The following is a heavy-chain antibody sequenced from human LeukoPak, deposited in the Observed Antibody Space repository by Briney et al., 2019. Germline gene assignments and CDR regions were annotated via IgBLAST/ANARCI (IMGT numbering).Heavy chain of an antibody. CDR2: IYYSGST. J-gene: IGHJ4*02. V-gene: IGHV4-59*01. CDR3: ARQVVAASYYFDY. Sequence: SETLSLTCTVSGVSISSYYWSWIRQPPKKGLEWIGYIYYSGSTNYNPSLKSRVTISLDTSKDQFSLKLSSVTAADTAVYYCARQVVAASYYFDYWGQGTLVTVSS. CDR1: GVSISSYY. D-gene: IGHD2-15*01.